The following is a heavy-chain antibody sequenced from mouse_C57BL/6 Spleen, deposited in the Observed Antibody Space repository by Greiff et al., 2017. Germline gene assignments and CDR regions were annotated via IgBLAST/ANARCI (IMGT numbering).Heavy chain of an antibody. V-gene: IGHV1-26*01. Sequence: EVQLQQSGPELVKPGASVKISCKASGYTFTDYYMNWVKQSPGQSLEWIGDINPNNGGTSYNQKFKGKATLTVDKSSSTAYMELRSLTSEDSAVYYCARCLLWSAWFAYWGQGTLVTVSA. CDR1: GYTFTDYY. J-gene: IGHJ3*01. D-gene: IGHD2-1*01. CDR3: ARCLLWSAWFAY. CDR2: INPNNGGT.